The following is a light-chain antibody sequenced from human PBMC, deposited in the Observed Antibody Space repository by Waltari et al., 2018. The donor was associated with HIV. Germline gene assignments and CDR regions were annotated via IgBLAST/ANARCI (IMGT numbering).Light chain of an antibody. CDR3: QQYGSSEGFT. J-gene: IGKJ3*01. CDR2: GPS. V-gene: IGKV3-20*01. Sequence: IVLTQSPGTLSLSPGDRATLSCRASQIVGGNSLAWYQKKPGQAPRLLIYGPSTRAAGIPDRFSGSGSETDFTLTISRLEPEDCAVYYCQQYGSSEGFTFGPGTRVDI. CDR1: QIVGGNS.